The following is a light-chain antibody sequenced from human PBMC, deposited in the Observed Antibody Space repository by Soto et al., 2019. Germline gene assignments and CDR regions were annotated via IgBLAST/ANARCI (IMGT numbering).Light chain of an antibody. CDR3: SSFTDRTTVL. CDR2: NVS. J-gene: IGLJ2*01. CDR1: SSGVGAYNY. Sequence: QSALTQPASVSGSPGQSITISCTGTSSGVGAYNYVSWYQQHPGKAPKLIIYNVSNRPSGVSNRFSGSKSANTASLTIVGLQAEDEADYYCSSFTDRTTVLFGGGTKLTVL. V-gene: IGLV2-14*01.